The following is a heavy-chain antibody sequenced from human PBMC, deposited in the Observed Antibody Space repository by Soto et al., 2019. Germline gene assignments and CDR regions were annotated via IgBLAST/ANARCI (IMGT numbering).Heavy chain of an antibody. Sequence: ASVKVSCKASGYTFTGYYMHWVRQAPGQGLEWMGWINPNSGGTNHAQKFQGWVTMTRDTSISPAYMELSRLRSDDTAVYYCATTRAYYYDTSGPDAFDIWGQGTMVTVSS. D-gene: IGHD3-22*01. CDR2: INPNSGGT. CDR1: GYTFTGYY. J-gene: IGHJ3*02. V-gene: IGHV1-2*04. CDR3: ATTRAYYYDTSGPDAFDI.